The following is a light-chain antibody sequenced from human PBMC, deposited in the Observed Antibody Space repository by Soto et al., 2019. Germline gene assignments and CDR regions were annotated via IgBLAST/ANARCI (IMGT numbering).Light chain of an antibody. CDR1: QGISSW. V-gene: IGKV1-12*01. CDR2: AAS. Sequence: DIQMTQSPSSVSASVGDRVTITCRASQGISSWIAWYQQKPGKAPNLLIYAASSLQGGVPSRFSGSGSGTDFTLTISSLQPKDFAISYCKRADTSPLPFGGGTRVEI. CDR3: KRADTSPLP. J-gene: IGKJ4*01.